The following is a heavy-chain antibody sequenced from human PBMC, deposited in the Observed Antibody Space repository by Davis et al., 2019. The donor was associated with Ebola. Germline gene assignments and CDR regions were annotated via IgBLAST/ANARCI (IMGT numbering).Heavy chain of an antibody. J-gene: IGHJ6*03. CDR1: GFTFSDYY. Sequence: GESLKISCAASGFTFSDYYMSWIRQAPGKGLEWVSYISSSGSTIYYADSVKGRFTISRDNAKNSLYLQMNSLRAEDTAVYYCARDPFYPADYYYYMDVWGKGTTVTVSS. V-gene: IGHV3-11*04. D-gene: IGHD2/OR15-2a*01. CDR3: ARDPFYPADYYYYMDV. CDR2: ISSSGSTI.